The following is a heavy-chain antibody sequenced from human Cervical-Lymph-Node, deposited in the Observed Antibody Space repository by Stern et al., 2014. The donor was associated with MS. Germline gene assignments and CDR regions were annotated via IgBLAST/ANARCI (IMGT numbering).Heavy chain of an antibody. CDR1: GFDFNTFG. CDR2: ITVYNDDS. D-gene: IGHD1-26*01. V-gene: IGHV1-18*04. CDR3: ARLNSGGGATDFDV. Sequence: QVQLVQSGTEMRRPGAWVKVSCKTSGFDFNTFGIFWVRQAPGQSLEWVGGITVYNDDSFAAQKFQDRVTASADTSTSTAYMELRDLTSDDTAVYYCARLNSGGGATDFDVWGQGTLVTVSS. J-gene: IGHJ4*02.